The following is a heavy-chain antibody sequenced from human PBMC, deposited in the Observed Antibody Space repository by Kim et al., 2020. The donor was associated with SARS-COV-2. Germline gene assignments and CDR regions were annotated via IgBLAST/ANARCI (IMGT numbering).Heavy chain of an antibody. Sequence: SETLSLTCTVSGGSISSSSYYWGWIRQPPGKGLEWIGSIYYSGSTYYNPSLKSRVTISVDTSKNQFSLKLSSVTAADTAVYYCARHWVWGGIRTVLTGLHFDYWGQGTLVTVSS. CDR2: IYYSGST. J-gene: IGHJ4*02. CDR1: GGSISSSSYY. CDR3: ARHWVWGGIRTVLTGLHFDY. V-gene: IGHV4-39*01. D-gene: IGHD3-9*01.